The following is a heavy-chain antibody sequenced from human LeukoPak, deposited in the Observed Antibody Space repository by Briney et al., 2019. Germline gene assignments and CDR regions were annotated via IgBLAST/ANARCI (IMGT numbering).Heavy chain of an antibody. D-gene: IGHD2-2*01. J-gene: IGHJ4*02. CDR1: GFTFSSYA. CDR2: ISGSGGST. CDR3: AKDLPPIVVVPAAMIGAGYFDY. Sequence: GGSLRLSCAASGFTFSSYAMSWVRQAPGKGLEWVSAISGSGGSTYYADSVKGRFTISRDNSKNTLYLQMNSLRAEDTAVYYCAKDLPPIVVVPAAMIGAGYFDYWGQGTLVTVSS. V-gene: IGHV3-23*01.